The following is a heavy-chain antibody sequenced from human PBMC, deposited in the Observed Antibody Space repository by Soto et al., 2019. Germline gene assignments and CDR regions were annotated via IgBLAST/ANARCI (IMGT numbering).Heavy chain of an antibody. J-gene: IGHJ4*02. Sequence: SQILSLTCIISGDSVAGHSAAWNWIRQSPSRGLEWLGRTYYRSKWYNDYAVSVKSRITINPDTSKNQFSLQLNSVTPEDTAVYYCARDADYDILPGYYKGYFDYWGQGTLVTVSS. V-gene: IGHV6-1*01. CDR1: GDSVAGHSAA. CDR2: TYYRSKWYN. D-gene: IGHD3-9*01. CDR3: ARDADYDILPGYYKGYFDY.